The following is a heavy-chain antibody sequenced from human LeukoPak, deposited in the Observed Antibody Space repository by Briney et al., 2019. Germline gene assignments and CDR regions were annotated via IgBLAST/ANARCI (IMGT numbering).Heavy chain of an antibody. Sequence: ASVKVSCKVSGYTLTELSMHWVRQAPGKGLEWMGGFDPEDGETIYAQKFQGRVIMTEDTSTDTAYMELSSLRSEDTAVYYCATEAMTGWAFDIWGQGTMVTVSS. V-gene: IGHV1-24*01. J-gene: IGHJ3*02. CDR2: FDPEDGET. CDR3: ATEAMTGWAFDI. CDR1: GYTLTELS. D-gene: IGHD1-14*01.